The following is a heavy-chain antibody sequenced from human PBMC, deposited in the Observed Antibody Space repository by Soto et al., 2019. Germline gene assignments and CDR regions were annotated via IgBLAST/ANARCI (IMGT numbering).Heavy chain of an antibody. Sequence: GETLKIYSKGSGYSFTSYWIGWVRQMTGKGLEWMAILYPGDSDTRYSPSFQGQATISADKSISTACLQWSSLKASDTAMYYCAGSPYYYGSSGYNWFDPWGQGTLVTVSS. CDR2: LYPGDSDT. D-gene: IGHD3-22*01. CDR1: GYSFTSYW. J-gene: IGHJ5*02. V-gene: IGHV5-51*01. CDR3: AGSPYYYGSSGYNWFDP.